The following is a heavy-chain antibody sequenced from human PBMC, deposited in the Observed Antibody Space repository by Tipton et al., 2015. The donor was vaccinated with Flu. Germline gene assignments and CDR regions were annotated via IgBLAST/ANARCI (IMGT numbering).Heavy chain of an antibody. CDR3: SRYNSSWDPPRD. V-gene: IGHV4-59*08. CDR2: VFYTGST. CDR1: GGSISSYY. D-gene: IGHD6-13*01. J-gene: IGHJ1*01. Sequence: TLSLTCSVSGGSISSYYGSWIRQPPGKGLEWIGYVFYTGSTDYNPSIKSRVTISVGTSKNQFSLELSSVTAADTAVYYCSRYNSSWDPPRDWGQGTLVTVSS.